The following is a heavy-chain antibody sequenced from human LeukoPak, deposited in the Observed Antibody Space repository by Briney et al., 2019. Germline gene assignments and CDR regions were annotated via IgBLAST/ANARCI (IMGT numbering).Heavy chain of an antibody. D-gene: IGHD5-18*01. CDR2: VSGRGDDT. CDR1: GFTFSSYS. Sequence: GGSLRLSCAASGFTFSSYSMNWVRQAPGKGLEWVSAVSGRGDDTYYADSVKGRFTISRDNSKNTLSLELNSLRAEDTAIYYCPRGYTFGNFDYWGQGALVTVSS. J-gene: IGHJ4*02. V-gene: IGHV3-23*01. CDR3: PRGYTFGNFDY.